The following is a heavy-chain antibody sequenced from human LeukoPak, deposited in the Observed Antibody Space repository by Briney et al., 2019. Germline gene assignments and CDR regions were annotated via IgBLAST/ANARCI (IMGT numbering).Heavy chain of an antibody. CDR1: GGSISSGGYY. CDR2: IYYSGST. J-gene: IGHJ5*02. CDR3: ASLFGGSRFDP. V-gene: IGHV4-31*03. D-gene: IGHD3-10*01. Sequence: SETLSLTCTVSGGSISSGGYYWSWLRQHPGKGLEWIGYIYYSGSTYYNPSLKSRVTISVDTSRNQFSLKLSSVTAADTAVYYCASLFGGSRFDPWGQGTLVIVSS.